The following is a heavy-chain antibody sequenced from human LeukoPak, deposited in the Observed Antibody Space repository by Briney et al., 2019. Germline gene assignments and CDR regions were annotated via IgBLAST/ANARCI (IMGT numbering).Heavy chain of an antibody. J-gene: IGHJ4*02. V-gene: IGHV4-34*01. CDR1: GGSFNGYY. Sequence: SETLSLTCAVFGGSFNGYYWSWIRQPPGKGLEWIGEINHSGSTNYNPSLESRITMPLDTSKNQFSLKLSSVTAADTAVYFCPRGWPTLLSLDFWGQGTLVTVSS. D-gene: IGHD2-8*01. CDR3: PRGWPTLLSLDF. CDR2: INHSGST.